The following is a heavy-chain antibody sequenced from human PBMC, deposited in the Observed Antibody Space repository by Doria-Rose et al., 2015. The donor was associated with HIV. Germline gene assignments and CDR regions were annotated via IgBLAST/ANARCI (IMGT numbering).Heavy chain of an antibody. D-gene: IGHD3-10*01. Sequence: VQLVESGGGLVRPGGSLRLSCATSRFTFSIHLINFIRQAPGKWLEWVSSLSSTSAYITYADSVSVRFTISRDNARNSLYLQMDSLRAEDSAIYYCATGVTLDYWGQGTLVTVSS. CDR1: RFTFSIHL. CDR2: LSSTSAYI. J-gene: IGHJ4*02. V-gene: IGHV3-21*01. CDR3: ATGVTLDY.